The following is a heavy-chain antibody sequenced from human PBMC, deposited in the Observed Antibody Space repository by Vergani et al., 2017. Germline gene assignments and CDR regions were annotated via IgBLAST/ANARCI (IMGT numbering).Heavy chain of an antibody. CDR3: ARDTEPYSSGWYRPHLSDHDAFDI. CDR1: GFTYSSYA. J-gene: IGHJ3*02. Sequence: QVQLVESGGGVVQPGRSLRLSCAASGFTYSSYAMHWVRPAPGKGLEWVAVISYDGSNKYYADSVKGRFTISRDNSKNTLYLQMNSLRAEDTAVYYCARDTEPYSSGWYRPHLSDHDAFDIWGQGTMVTVSS. D-gene: IGHD6-19*01. CDR2: ISYDGSNK. V-gene: IGHV3-30-3*01.